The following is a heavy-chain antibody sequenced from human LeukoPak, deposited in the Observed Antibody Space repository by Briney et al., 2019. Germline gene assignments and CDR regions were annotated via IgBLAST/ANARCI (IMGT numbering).Heavy chain of an antibody. CDR2: ISWNSGSI. CDR3: AKASSPYYDVLTGYLVV. D-gene: IGHD3-9*01. Sequence: PGGSLRLSCAASGLTFDDYAMHWLRHAPGKGLEWVSGISWNSGSIGYGDSVKGRFTISRDNAKNSLYLQMNSLRAEDTALYYCAKASSPYYDVLTGYLVVWSQGTLVTVSS. CDR1: GLTFDDYA. J-gene: IGHJ4*02. V-gene: IGHV3-9*01.